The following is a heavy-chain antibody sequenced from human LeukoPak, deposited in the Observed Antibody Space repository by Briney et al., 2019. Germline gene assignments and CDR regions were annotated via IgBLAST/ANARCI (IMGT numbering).Heavy chain of an antibody. V-gene: IGHV3-30*03. Sequence: GGSLRLSCAASGFTFSSYGMHWVRQAPGKGLEGVAVISYDGSNKYYADSVKGRFTISRDNSKNTLYLQMNSLRAEDTAVYYCARDKGPSYLSSFDYWGQGTLVTVSS. J-gene: IGHJ4*02. D-gene: IGHD2-2*01. CDR1: GFTFSSYG. CDR2: ISYDGSNK. CDR3: ARDKGPSYLSSFDY.